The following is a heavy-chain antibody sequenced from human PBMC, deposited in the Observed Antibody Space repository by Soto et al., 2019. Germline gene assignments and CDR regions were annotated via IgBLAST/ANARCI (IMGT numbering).Heavy chain of an antibody. D-gene: IGHD2-15*01. CDR3: ARDLAKGGGSAGFDY. Sequence: ASVKVSCKASGYTFTVYYMHWVRQAPGQGLEWMGWINPKSGGTMYPQKFQGRVTMTWDTSISTAYMALTRLRSDDTGGYYCARDLAKGGGSAGFDYWGQGTLGTVSS. CDR1: GYTFTVYY. V-gene: IGHV1-2*02. CDR2: INPKSGGT. J-gene: IGHJ4*02.